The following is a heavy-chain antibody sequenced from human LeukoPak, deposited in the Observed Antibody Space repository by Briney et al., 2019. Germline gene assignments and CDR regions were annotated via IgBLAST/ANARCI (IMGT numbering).Heavy chain of an antibody. J-gene: IGHJ5*02. CDR1: GYTFTSYD. D-gene: IGHD2-2*01. CDR3: ARVREDCSSTSCYPRFDP. CDR2: MNPNRGNT. Sequence: ASVKVSCKASGYTFTSYDINGVRQATGQGLEWMGWMNPNRGNTGYAQKFQGRVTMTRNTSISTAYMELSSLRSEDTAVYYCARVREDCSSTSCYPRFDPWGQGTLVTVSS. V-gene: IGHV1-8*01.